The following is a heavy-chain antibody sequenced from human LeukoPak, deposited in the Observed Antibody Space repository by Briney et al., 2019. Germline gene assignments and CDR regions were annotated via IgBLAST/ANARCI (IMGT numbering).Heavy chain of an antibody. CDR2: LSTSSSTI. V-gene: IGHV3-48*01. D-gene: IGHD2-15*01. Sequence: PGRSLRLSCAASGFTFSSYAMHWVRQAPGKGLEWVSFLSTSSSTIYYADSVKGRFTIPRDNAKNSLYLQMNSLRAEDGAVYYCARVHGGYPFDYWGQGTLVTVSS. CDR1: GFTFSSYA. CDR3: ARVHGGYPFDY. J-gene: IGHJ4*02.